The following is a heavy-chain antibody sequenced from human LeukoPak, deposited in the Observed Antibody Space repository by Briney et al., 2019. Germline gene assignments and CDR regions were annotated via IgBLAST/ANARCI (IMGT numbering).Heavy chain of an antibody. V-gene: IGHV3-23*01. Sequence: GGSLRLSCAASGFTFRSYAMSWVRQAPGKGLEWVSGITGSGGATYYADSVKGRFTISRDNSKNTLYLQVDTLRAEDTDVYYCAKDVPSDPMIVVVKDIFDYWGQGTLVTVSS. CDR1: GFTFRSYA. CDR2: ITGSGGAT. CDR3: AKDVPSDPMIVVVKDIFDY. D-gene: IGHD3-22*01. J-gene: IGHJ4*02.